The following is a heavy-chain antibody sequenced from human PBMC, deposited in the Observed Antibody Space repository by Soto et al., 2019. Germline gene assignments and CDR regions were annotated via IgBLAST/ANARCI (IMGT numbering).Heavy chain of an antibody. CDR2: ISPYNGKT. CDR1: GYTFISYG. Sequence: QVQLVQSGAEVKKTGASVEVSCKASGYTFISYGISWVRQAPGQGLEWMGWISPYNGKTNYAQTFQGRATMTTDRSTSTAYMELRSLRSDDTAVYYCARAGCSTSWLSLLGTGVHGVEIDFWGQGTLVTVSS. D-gene: IGHD6-13*01. V-gene: IGHV1-18*01. J-gene: IGHJ4*02. CDR3: ARAGCSTSWLSLLGTGVHGVEIDF.